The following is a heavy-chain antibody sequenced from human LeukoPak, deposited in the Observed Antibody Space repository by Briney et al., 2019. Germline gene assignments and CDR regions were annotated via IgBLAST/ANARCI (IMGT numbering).Heavy chain of an antibody. CDR3: SRDEWEPLPGGTNY. V-gene: IGHV1-18*01. D-gene: IGHD1-26*01. J-gene: IGHJ4*02. Sequence: GASVKDSCKASGYTFTSYGISWVRQDPGQRLEEMGWISAYNSKPNYAQKLQGRVTMTTDASTSTAHMELRSLNSDDTAVYYCSRDEWEPLPGGTNYWGQGTLVTVSS. CDR2: ISAYNSKP. CDR1: GYTFTSYG.